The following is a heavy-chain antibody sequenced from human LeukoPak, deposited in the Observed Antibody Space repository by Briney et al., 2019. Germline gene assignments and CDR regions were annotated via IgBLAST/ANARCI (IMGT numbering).Heavy chain of an antibody. D-gene: IGHD3-22*01. CDR2: ISSSGST. Sequence: SETLSLTCTVSGDSISSGDYYWSWIRQPAGKGLEWIGRISSSGSTNYNPSLKSRVTISVDTSKNQLSLKLSSVTAADTAMYYCARGVPYYYDSSGYYPNYYFDYWGQGTLVTVSS. J-gene: IGHJ4*02. CDR3: ARGVPYYYDSSGYYPNYYFDY. V-gene: IGHV4-61*02. CDR1: GDSISSGDYY.